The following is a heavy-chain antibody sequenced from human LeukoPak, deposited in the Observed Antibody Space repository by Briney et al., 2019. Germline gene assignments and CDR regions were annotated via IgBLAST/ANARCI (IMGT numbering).Heavy chain of an antibody. V-gene: IGHV5-51*01. CDR2: IYPGDSDT. CDR3: ARVDLYCSSTSCYSFDY. CDR1: GYSFTNYW. Sequence: GESLKISCKGSGYSFTNYWIGWVRRMPGKGLGWMGIIYPGDSDTRYSPSFQGQVTISGDKSISTVYLQWSSLKASDTAMYYCARVDLYCSSTSCYSFDYWGQGTLVTVSS. J-gene: IGHJ4*02. D-gene: IGHD2-2*01.